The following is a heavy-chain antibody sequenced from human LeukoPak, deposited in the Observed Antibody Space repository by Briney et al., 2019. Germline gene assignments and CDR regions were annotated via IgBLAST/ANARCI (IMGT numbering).Heavy chain of an antibody. CDR2: IYYSGST. CDR3: GRVAHYDYWSGLSRGYGMDV. J-gene: IGHJ6*02. V-gene: IGHV4-59*01. CDR1: GGSISNYY. D-gene: IGHD3-3*01. Sequence: SETLTLTCIVSGGSISNYYWSWIRQPPGKGLEWIGYIYYSGSTNYNPSLKSRVTISVDTSNNQFSLKLTSVTTADTAVYYCGRVAHYDYWSGLSRGYGMDVWGQGTTVTVSS.